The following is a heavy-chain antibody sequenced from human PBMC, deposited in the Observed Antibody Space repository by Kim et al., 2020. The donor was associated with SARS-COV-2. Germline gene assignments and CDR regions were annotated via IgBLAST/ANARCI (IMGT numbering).Heavy chain of an antibody. D-gene: IGHD3-10*01. CDR3: ARVGRITMVRGLQNIDNWFDP. CDR1: GGTFSSYA. J-gene: IGHJ5*02. Sequence: SVKVSCKASGGTFSSYAISWVRQAPGQGLEWMGGIIPIFGTANYAQKFQGRVTITADESTSTAYMELSSLRSEDTAVYYCARVGRITMVRGLQNIDNWFDPWGQGTLVTVSS. V-gene: IGHV1-69*13. CDR2: IIPIFGTA.